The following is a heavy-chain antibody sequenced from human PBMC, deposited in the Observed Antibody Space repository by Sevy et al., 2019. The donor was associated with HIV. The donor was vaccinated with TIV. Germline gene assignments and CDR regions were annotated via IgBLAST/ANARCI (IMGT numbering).Heavy chain of an antibody. D-gene: IGHD3-16*01. V-gene: IGHV4-4*07. J-gene: IGHJ4*02. Sequence: SETLSLTCTVSGGSISLYYWSWIRQPAGKGLEWIGHIYGSGSTSYNPSLKSRVTMSVDTSQNQISLKLTSVTAGDTAVYYCAREAKLGAPLGYWGQGTLVTVSS. CDR3: AREAKLGAPLGY. CDR1: GGSISLYY. CDR2: IYGSGST.